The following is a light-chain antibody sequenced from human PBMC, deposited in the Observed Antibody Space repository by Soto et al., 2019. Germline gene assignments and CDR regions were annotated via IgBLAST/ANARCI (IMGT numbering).Light chain of an antibody. CDR2: GNS. J-gene: IGLJ1*01. CDR3: QSYDSSLSEV. CDR1: SSNIGAGYD. Sequence: QSELTQPPSVSGAPGQRVTISCTGSSSNIGAGYDVHWYQQLPGTAPKLLIYGNSNRPSGVPDRFSGSKSGTSASLAITGLQAEDEADYYCQSYDSSLSEVFGTGTKVTVL. V-gene: IGLV1-40*01.